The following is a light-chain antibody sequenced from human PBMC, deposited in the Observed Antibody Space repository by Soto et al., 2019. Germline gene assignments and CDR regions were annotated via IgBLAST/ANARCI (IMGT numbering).Light chain of an antibody. V-gene: IGLV1-44*01. CDR3: ASWDDSLSGGV. Sequence: QSVLTKPPSASGHPGQRVIISCSGSNSNIGTYTVNWYQQLPGTAPKLLIYTDYQRPSGVPDRFSGSKSGTSASLAISGLQSEDEADYYCASWDDSLSGGVFGGGTKLTVL. CDR2: TDY. J-gene: IGLJ3*02. CDR1: NSNIGTYT.